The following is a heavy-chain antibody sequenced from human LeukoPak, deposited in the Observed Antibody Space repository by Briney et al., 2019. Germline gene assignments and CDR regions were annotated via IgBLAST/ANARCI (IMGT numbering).Heavy chain of an antibody. V-gene: IGHV4-59*01. CDR1: GGSISSYY. CDR3: ARVDSGLFDY. J-gene: IGHJ4*02. Sequence: SETLSLTCTVSGGSISSYYWSWIRQPPGKGLEWIGCIYYSGSTNYNPSLKSRVTISVDTSKNQFSLKLSSVTAADTAVYYCARVDSGLFDYWGQGTLVTVSS. CDR2: IYYSGST. D-gene: IGHD1-26*01.